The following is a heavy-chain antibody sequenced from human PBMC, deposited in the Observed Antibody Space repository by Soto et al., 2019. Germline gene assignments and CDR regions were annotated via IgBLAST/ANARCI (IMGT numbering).Heavy chain of an antibody. D-gene: IGHD2-21*02. CDR1: EFSFSRYP. CDR3: ASASSDLHDD. V-gene: IGHV3-23*03. J-gene: IGHJ4*02. Sequence: VTLRLSYTASEFSFSRYPISRVRKAPGXGLXXVXXMXXXXXTXXTDAVKGRSTISRDNSKNTLSLQMNSLTAEGTELYYCASASSDLHDDWGQ. CDR2: MXXXXXT.